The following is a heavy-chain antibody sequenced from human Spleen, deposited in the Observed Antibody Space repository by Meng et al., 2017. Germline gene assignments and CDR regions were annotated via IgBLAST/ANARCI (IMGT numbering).Heavy chain of an antibody. D-gene: IGHD3-22*01. CDR3: AFRSSGYSFDAFDI. V-gene: IGHV3-48*03. Sequence: GGSLRLSCAASGFTLSSYEMNWVRQAPGKGLEWVSYISSSGSTIYYADSVKGRFTISRDNAKNSLYLQMNSLRAEDTAVYYCAFRSSGYSFDAFDIWGQGTMVTVSS. CDR2: ISSSGSTI. J-gene: IGHJ3*02. CDR1: GFTLSSYE.